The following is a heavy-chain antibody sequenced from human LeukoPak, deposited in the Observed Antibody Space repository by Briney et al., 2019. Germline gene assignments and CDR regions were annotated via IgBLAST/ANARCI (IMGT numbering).Heavy chain of an antibody. D-gene: IGHD6-19*01. Sequence: SSETLSLTCTVSGGSISSYYWNWIRQPPGKGLEWIGYIHSSGSTKYNPSLKSRVTISVDTSKNQFSLKLSSVTAADTAVYYCARWYSSGWAFDYWGQGTLVTVSS. CDR3: ARWYSSGWAFDY. CDR2: IHSSGST. CDR1: GGSISSYY. J-gene: IGHJ4*02. V-gene: IGHV4-59*08.